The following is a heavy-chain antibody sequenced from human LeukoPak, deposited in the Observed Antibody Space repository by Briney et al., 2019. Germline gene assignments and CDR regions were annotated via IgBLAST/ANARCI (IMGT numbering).Heavy chain of an antibody. V-gene: IGHV3-30*02. CDR2: IRYDGSNK. CDR1: GFTFSSYG. D-gene: IGHD2-8*02. CDR3: ARVLTGSWDWFDP. Sequence: GGSLRLSCAASGFTFSSYGMHWVRQAPGKGLEWVAFIRYDGSNKYYADSVKGRFTISRDNSKNTLYLQMNSLRAEDTAVYYCARVLTGSWDWFDPWGQGTLVTVSS. J-gene: IGHJ5*02.